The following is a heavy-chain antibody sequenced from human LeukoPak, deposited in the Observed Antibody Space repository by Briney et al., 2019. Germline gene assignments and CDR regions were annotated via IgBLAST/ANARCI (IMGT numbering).Heavy chain of an antibody. CDR2: IWYDSTNK. CDR1: GFTLSSFG. Sequence: GRSLRLSCAASGFTLSSFGMHWVRQAPGTGLEWVAVIWYDSTNKYYADSVKGRFPISRENFKDTLYLQMNSLRAEDTAVYYCARRGGIHWEYFDYWGQGILVTVSS. D-gene: IGHD1-26*01. J-gene: IGHJ4*02. V-gene: IGHV3-33*01. CDR3: ARRGGIHWEYFDY.